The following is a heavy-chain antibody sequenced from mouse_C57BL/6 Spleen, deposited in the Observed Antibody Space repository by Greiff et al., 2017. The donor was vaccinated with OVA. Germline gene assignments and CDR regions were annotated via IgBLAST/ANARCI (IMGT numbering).Heavy chain of an antibody. V-gene: IGHV5-16*01. CDR1: GFTFSDYY. Sequence: EVQLVESEGGLVQPGSSMKLSCTASGFTFSDYYMAWVRQVPEKGLEWVANINYDGSSTYYLDSLKSRFIISRDNAKNILYLQMSSLKSEDTATYYCAREGDLFDYWGQGTTLTVSS. CDR3: AREGDLFDY. D-gene: IGHD3-3*01. CDR2: INYDGSST. J-gene: IGHJ2*01.